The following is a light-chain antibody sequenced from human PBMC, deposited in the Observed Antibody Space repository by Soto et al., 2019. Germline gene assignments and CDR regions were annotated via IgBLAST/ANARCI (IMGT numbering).Light chain of an antibody. Sequence: QSVLTQPPSVSGAPGQRVTISCTGSSSNIGTPYDVHWYQQLPGTAPKLLIYGNSNRHSGVPDRFSGSKSGTSASLAITGLQAEDEADYYCQSYDSSLSGYVIFGGGTKLTVL. CDR1: SSNIGTPYD. CDR2: GNS. CDR3: QSYDSSLSGYVI. J-gene: IGLJ2*01. V-gene: IGLV1-40*01.